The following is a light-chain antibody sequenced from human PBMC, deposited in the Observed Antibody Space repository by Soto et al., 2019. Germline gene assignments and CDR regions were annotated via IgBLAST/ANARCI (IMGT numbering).Light chain of an antibody. CDR2: DVS. V-gene: IGLV2-11*01. Sequence: QSVLTQPRSASGSPGQSVTISCTGTSSDVGGYNYVSWYQQHPGKAPKLMIYDVSKRPSGVPDRFSGSNSGNTASLTISGLQAEDEADYCCCSYAGSYTLVFGGGTQLTVL. J-gene: IGLJ2*01. CDR3: CSYAGSYTLV. CDR1: SSDVGGYNY.